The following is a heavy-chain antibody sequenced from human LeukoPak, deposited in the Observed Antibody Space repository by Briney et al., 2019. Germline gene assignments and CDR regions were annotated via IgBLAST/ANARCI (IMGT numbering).Heavy chain of an antibody. J-gene: IGHJ6*03. V-gene: IGHV3-7*04. Sequence: PGGSLRLSCAASGFTFSSYWMSWVRQAPGKGLEWVANIKQDGGEKYYVDSVKGRFTISRDNAKNSLYLQMNSLRAEDTAVYYCARGHSGYDKVYYYYYYMDVWGKGTTVTVSS. CDR3: ARGHSGYDKVYYYYYYMDV. D-gene: IGHD5-12*01. CDR1: GFTFSSYW. CDR2: IKQDGGEK.